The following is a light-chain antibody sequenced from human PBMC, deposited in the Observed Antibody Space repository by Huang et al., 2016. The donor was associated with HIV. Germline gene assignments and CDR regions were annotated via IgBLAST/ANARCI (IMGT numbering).Light chain of an antibody. V-gene: IGKV1-9*01. CDR1: QGISSY. CDR3: QQLNSYPLT. CDR2: AAS. Sequence: IQLTQSPSSLSASVGDRVTITCRASQGISSYLAWYQQKPGNAPKLLIYAASTLQSGVPSRFSGSGSGTDFTLTISSRQPEDFATYYCQQLNSYPLTFGPGTKVDI. J-gene: IGKJ3*01.